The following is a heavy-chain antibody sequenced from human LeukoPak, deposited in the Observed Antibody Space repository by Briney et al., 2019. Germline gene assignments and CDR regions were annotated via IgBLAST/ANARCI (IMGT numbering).Heavy chain of an antibody. CDR3: ARLVTTVTYFDY. Sequence: PGGSLRLSCAASGFTVSSNYMSWVRQAPGKGLEWVSVIYGGGSTYYADSVKGRFTISRDNSKNTLYLQMNSLRAEDTAVYYCARLVTTVTYFDYWGQGTLVTVSS. CDR1: GFTVSSNY. V-gene: IGHV3-66*04. CDR2: IYGGGST. D-gene: IGHD4-17*01. J-gene: IGHJ4*02.